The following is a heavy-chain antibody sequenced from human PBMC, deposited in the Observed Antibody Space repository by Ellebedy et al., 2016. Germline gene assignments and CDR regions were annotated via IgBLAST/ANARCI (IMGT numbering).Heavy chain of an antibody. Sequence: SLKISXAASGLTFDDYAMHWVRQAPGKGLEWVSGISWNSGSIGYADSVKGRFTISRDNAKNSLYLQMNSLRAEDTALYYCAKDRGYGSGSYNYWGQGTLVTVSS. D-gene: IGHD3-10*01. J-gene: IGHJ4*02. CDR2: ISWNSGSI. V-gene: IGHV3-9*01. CDR3: AKDRGYGSGSYNY. CDR1: GLTFDDYA.